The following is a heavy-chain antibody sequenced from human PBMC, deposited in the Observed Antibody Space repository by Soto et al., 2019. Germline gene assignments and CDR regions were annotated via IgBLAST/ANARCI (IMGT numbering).Heavy chain of an antibody. CDR3: AGTAMVTGGFDY. D-gene: IGHD5-18*01. J-gene: IGHJ4*02. V-gene: IGHV4-31*03. CDR2: IYYSGST. Sequence: PSETLSLTCTVSGGSISSGGYYWSWIRQHPGKGLEWIGYIYYSGSTYYNPSLKSRVTISVDTSKNQFSLKLSSVTAADTAVYYCAGTAMVTGGFDYWGQGTLVTVSS. CDR1: GGSISSGGYY.